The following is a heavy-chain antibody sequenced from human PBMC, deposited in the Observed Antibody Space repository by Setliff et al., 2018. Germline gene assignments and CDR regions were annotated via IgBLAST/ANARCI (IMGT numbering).Heavy chain of an antibody. Sequence: ASVKVSCKASGYNFPGYYLHWVRQAPGQGLEWMGWVSPHTGNTQYAQNFQGRVTMTRDTSVTTAYMELSSLRSNDTAFYYCARRAFIETITGYCFDLWGQGTQVTVSS. V-gene: IGHV1-2*02. CDR3: ARRAFIETITGYCFDL. CDR1: GYNFPGYY. D-gene: IGHD1-20*01. J-gene: IGHJ4*02. CDR2: VSPHTGNT.